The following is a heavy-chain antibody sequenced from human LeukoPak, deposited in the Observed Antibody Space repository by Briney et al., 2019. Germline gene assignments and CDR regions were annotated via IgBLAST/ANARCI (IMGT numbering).Heavy chain of an antibody. J-gene: IGHJ4*02. Sequence: TGGSLRLPCAASGFTVSTNYMSWVRQAPGKGLEWVSLVYSGGTTYHADSVKGRFTISRDDSKNTVYLQMNSLRAEDTAVYYCASGGTMIVVAITGYWGQGTLVTVSS. D-gene: IGHD3-22*01. CDR2: VYSGGTT. V-gene: IGHV3-66*01. CDR1: GFTVSTNY. CDR3: ASGGTMIVVAITGY.